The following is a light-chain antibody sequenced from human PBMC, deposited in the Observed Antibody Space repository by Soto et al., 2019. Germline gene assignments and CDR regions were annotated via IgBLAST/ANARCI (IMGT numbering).Light chain of an antibody. Sequence: AIRMTQSPSSFSASTGDRVTITCLASQGISSYLAWYQQKPGKAPKLLIYAASTLQSGVPSRFSGSGYGTGFTLTISCLQSEDFATSYYQQYYRYPFITCGQGTRLEIK. CDR1: QGISSY. CDR3: QQYYRYPFIT. V-gene: IGKV1-8*01. J-gene: IGKJ5*01. CDR2: AAS.